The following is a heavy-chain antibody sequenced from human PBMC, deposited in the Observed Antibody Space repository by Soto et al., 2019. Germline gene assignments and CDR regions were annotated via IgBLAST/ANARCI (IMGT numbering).Heavy chain of an antibody. CDR2: IKQDGSDK. V-gene: IGHV3-7*01. D-gene: IGHD6-13*01. CDR1: GFTFSSHW. J-gene: IGHJ4*02. Sequence: EVQLVESGGGLVQPGGSLRLSCAASGFTFSSHWMYWVRQAPGKGLEWVANIKQDGSDKYYVDSVKGRFTISRDNAKNSLYLQMNSLRAEDTAVYYCARTRSSRISHFDYWGQGTLVTVSS. CDR3: ARTRSSRISHFDY.